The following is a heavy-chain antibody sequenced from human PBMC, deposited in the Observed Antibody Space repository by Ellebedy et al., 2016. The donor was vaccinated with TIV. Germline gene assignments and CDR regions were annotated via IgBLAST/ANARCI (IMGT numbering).Heavy chain of an antibody. CDR2: MNPSSGNT. V-gene: IGHV1-8*01. Sequence: ASVKVSXKASGYTFTNYDINWVRQATGQGLEWMGWMNPSSGNTGYAQNLQGRVTMTRDTSINTAYMELSSLTSEDTAVYYCARSPRGNATKDYWGQGTLVTVSS. CDR3: ARSPRGNATKDY. J-gene: IGHJ4*02. CDR1: GYTFTNYD. D-gene: IGHD2-2*01.